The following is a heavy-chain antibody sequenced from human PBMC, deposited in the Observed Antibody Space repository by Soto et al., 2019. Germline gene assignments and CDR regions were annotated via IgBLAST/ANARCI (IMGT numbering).Heavy chain of an antibody. D-gene: IGHD1-1*01. CDR1: GYAFTTYG. Sequence: QVHLVQSGAEVKKPGASVKVSCKGSGYAFTTYGITWVRQAPGQGLEWMGWISAHHGNTNYAQQHKGRVTVTRDTSTSTAYMELRSLRSDDTAVYYWARGRYGDYWGQGALVTVSS. J-gene: IGHJ4*02. CDR3: ARGRYGDY. V-gene: IGHV1-18*01. CDR2: ISAHHGNT.